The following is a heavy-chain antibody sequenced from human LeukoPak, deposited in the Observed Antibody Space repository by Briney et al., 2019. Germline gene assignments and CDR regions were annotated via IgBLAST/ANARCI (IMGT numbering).Heavy chain of an antibody. V-gene: IGHV4-39*01. D-gene: IGHD3-10*01. CDR1: GGSISSSSYY. Sequence: PSETLSLTCTVSGGSISSSSYYWGWIRQPPVKGLEGIGSIYYSGSTYYNPSLKSRVTISIATSKNQFSLRLSSMTAADTAVYYCARRSGSGSSYSFDYWGQGTLITVSS. CDR3: ARRSGSGSSYSFDY. CDR2: IYYSGST. J-gene: IGHJ4*02.